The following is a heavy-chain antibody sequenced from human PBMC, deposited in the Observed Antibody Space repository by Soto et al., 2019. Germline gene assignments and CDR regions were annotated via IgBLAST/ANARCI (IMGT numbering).Heavy chain of an antibody. Sequence: PGGSLRLSCAASGFTFSNYGLHWVRQAPGKGLEWVAVIHYDGIKKYYVVSVKDRFTISRDNSKNTLYLQMNSLRADDTAVYFCARDRRSVTTFSPAWLGVAPLFDPWGQGTLVTVSS. CDR3: ARDRRSVTTFSPAWLGVAPLFDP. CDR1: GFTFSNYG. J-gene: IGHJ5*02. CDR2: IHYDGIKK. V-gene: IGHV3-33*01. D-gene: IGHD4-17*01.